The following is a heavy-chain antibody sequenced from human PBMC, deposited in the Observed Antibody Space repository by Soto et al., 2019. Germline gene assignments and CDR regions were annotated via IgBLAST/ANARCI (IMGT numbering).Heavy chain of an antibody. CDR1: GGSVSSGSYY. CDR2: IYYSGST. J-gene: IGHJ4*02. CDR3: ARTSGAGLLNFDY. V-gene: IGHV4-61*01. Sequence: PSETLSLTCTVSGGSVSSGSYYWSWIRQPPGKGLEWIGYIYYSGSTNYNPPLKSRVTISVDTSKNQFSLKLSSVTAADTAVYYCARTSGAGLLNFDYWGQGTLVTVSS. D-gene: IGHD2-15*01.